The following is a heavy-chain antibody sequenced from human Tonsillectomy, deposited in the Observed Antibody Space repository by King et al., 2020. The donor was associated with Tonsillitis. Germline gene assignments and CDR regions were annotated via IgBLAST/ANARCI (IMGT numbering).Heavy chain of an antibody. V-gene: IGHV3-43*02. CDR3: TKASCGGTCFLIDS. J-gene: IGHJ4*02. CDR1: GVILADYA. Sequence: QLVQSGGGMVQPGGSLRLSCAASGVILADYAMHWVRQVPGKGLEWVSVISVDGASKYYADSVKGRFTISRDNSKNSLYLQMNSLTTEDTALYYCTKASCGGTCFLIDSWGQGALVTVSS. CDR2: ISVDGASK. D-gene: IGHD2-15*01.